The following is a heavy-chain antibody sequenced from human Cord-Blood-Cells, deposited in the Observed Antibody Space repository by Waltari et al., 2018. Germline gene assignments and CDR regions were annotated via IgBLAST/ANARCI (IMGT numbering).Heavy chain of an antibody. V-gene: IGHV3-23*01. Sequence: EVQLLEAGGGLVHPGGAMRFSCADSGFTFCCFRLCWVGQAPGKGLEWVSAISGSGGSTYYADSVKGRFTISRDNSKNTLYLQMNSLRAEDTAVYYCAKDYLSSSWYDYWGQGTLVTVSS. J-gene: IGHJ4*02. CDR3: AKDYLSSSWYDY. CDR1: GFTFCCFR. CDR2: ISGSGGST. D-gene: IGHD6-13*01.